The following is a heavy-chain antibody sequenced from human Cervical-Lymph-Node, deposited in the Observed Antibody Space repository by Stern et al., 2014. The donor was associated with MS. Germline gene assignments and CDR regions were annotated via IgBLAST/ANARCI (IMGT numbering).Heavy chain of an antibody. D-gene: IGHD6-13*01. CDR1: GGTFSKFP. V-gene: IGHV1-69*01. CDR2: IFPVFGTP. J-gene: IGHJ5*02. CDR3: ALSSETSDRWYSLGYDL. Sequence: QVQLVQSGAEVTKPWSSVKVSSKASGGTFSKFPSSWVRQAPGQGLECMGGIFPVFGTPTYAQEFRGRVTITADVSTSTVYMELSSLRSDDTAVYYCALSSETSDRWYSLGYDLWGQGTLVTVSS.